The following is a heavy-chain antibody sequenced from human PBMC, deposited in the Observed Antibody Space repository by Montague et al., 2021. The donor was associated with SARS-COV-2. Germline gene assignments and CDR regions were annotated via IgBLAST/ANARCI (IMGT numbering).Heavy chain of an antibody. J-gene: IGHJ4*02. CDR3: ARGRQHFNVIVVVMVGGEYYFDD. CDR2: INHRGTS. CDR1: GGSFSDYY. Sequence: SETLSLTCAVYGGSFSDYYWSWIRQPPGKGLEWIGEINHRGTSKYNTSLKSRVSISLDTSKNQFSLYLSSVTAADTAVYYCARGRQHFNVIVVVMVGGEYYFDDWGQGTLVTVSS. V-gene: IGHV4-34*01. D-gene: IGHD3-22*01.